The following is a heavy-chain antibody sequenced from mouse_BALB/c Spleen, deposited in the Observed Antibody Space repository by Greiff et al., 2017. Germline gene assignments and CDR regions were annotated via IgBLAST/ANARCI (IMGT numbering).Heavy chain of an antibody. CDR3: AGSLIATVSDY. CDR1: GYTFTNYW. CDR2: IYPGGGYT. J-gene: IGHJ2*01. D-gene: IGHD1-1*01. Sequence: VQLQQSGAELVRPGTSVKISCKASGYTFTNYWLGWVKQRPGHGLEWIGDIYPGGGYTNYNEKFKGKATLTADTSSSTAYMQLSSLTSEDSADYFCAGSLIATVSDYWGQGTTVTVSS. V-gene: IGHV1-63*02.